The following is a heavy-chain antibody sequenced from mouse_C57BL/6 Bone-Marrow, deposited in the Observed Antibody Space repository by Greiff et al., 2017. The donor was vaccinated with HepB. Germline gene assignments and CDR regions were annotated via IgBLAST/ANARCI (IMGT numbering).Heavy chain of an antibody. J-gene: IGHJ1*03. CDR3: ARDRDYYGSPSYWYFDV. CDR2: ISYDGSN. V-gene: IGHV3-6*01. D-gene: IGHD1-1*01. CDR1: GYSITSGYY. Sequence: VQLKESGPGLVKPSQSLSLTCSVTGYSITSGYYWNWIRQFPGNKLEWMGYISYDGSNNYNPSLKNRISITRDTSKNQFFLKLNSVTTEDTATYYCARDRDYYGSPSYWYFDVWGTGTTVTVSS.